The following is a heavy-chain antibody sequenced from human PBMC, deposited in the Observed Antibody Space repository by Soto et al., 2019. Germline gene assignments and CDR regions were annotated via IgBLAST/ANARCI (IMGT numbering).Heavy chain of an antibody. J-gene: IGHJ4*02. V-gene: IGHV3-66*01. CDR3: ARDPYY. Sequence: EVQLVESGGGLVQPGGSLRLLCAVSGFTVSSNYMSWVRQAPGKGLEWVSVIYSGGSTYYADSVKGRFTISRDNSKNTLYIEMNSLRAEDTAVYYCARDPYYWGQGTLVTVSS. CDR1: GFTVSSNY. CDR2: IYSGGST.